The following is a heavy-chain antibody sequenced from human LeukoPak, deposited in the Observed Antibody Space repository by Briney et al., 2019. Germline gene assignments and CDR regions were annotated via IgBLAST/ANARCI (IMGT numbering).Heavy chain of an antibody. V-gene: IGHV3-23*01. CDR2: ISVSGGSA. Sequence: GGSLRLSCAASGFTFSSYAVSWVRQAPGQGLEWVSTISVSGGSAYYADSVKGRFTISRDNSKNTLYLQMNSLRAEDTAVYYCAKGKLGELLWDYWGQGTLVTVSS. J-gene: IGHJ4*02. D-gene: IGHD1-26*01. CDR1: GFTFSSYA. CDR3: AKGKLGELLWDY.